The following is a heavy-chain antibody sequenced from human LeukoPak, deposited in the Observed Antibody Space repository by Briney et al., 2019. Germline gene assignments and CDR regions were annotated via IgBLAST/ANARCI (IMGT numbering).Heavy chain of an antibody. V-gene: IGHV4-4*07. J-gene: IGHJ6*02. CDR2: IYTSGST. Sequence: SETLSLTCTVSGGSISSYYWSWIRQPAGKGLEWIGRIYTSGSTNYNPSLKSRVTISVDTSKNQFSLKLSSVTAADTAVYYCARHEATGYYYYGMVVWGQGTTVTVSS. CDR3: ARHEATGYYYYGMVV. CDR1: GGSISSYY.